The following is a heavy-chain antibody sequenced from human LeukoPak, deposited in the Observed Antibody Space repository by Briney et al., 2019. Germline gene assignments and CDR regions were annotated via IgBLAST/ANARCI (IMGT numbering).Heavy chain of an antibody. D-gene: IGHD6-19*01. Sequence: GASVKVSCXASGYTFTSYDINWVRQATGQGLEWMGWMNPNSGNTGYAQKFQGRVTMTRNTSISTAYMELSSLRSEDTAVYYCARGHFLGKVPGIAVAGVDYWGQGTLVTVSS. V-gene: IGHV1-8*01. CDR3: ARGHFLGKVPGIAVAGVDY. CDR1: GYTFTSYD. J-gene: IGHJ4*02. CDR2: MNPNSGNT.